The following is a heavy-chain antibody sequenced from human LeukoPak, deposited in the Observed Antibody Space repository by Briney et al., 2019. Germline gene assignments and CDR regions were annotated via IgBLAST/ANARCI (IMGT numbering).Heavy chain of an antibody. Sequence: VRSLRLSCAASGFTFSSYAMHWVRQAPGKGLEWVAVISYDGSNKYYADSVKGRFTISRDNSKNTLYLQMNSLRAEDTAVYYCARPMVRGSEYYYYGMDVWGKGTTVTVSS. V-gene: IGHV3-30*04. J-gene: IGHJ6*04. CDR3: ARPMVRGSEYYYYGMDV. CDR1: GFTFSSYA. D-gene: IGHD3-10*01. CDR2: ISYDGSNK.